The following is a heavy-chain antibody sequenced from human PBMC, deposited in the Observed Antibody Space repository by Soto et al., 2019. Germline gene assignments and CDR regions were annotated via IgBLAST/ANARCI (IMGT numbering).Heavy chain of an antibody. CDR2: FYSSGVT. D-gene: IGHD3-9*01. CDR3: FSSIEYDYSGYYSDY. V-gene: IGHV4-39*02. CDR1: GASIISTRYC. J-gene: IGHJ4*02. Sequence: SETLSLTCKVSGASIISTRYCFFCMRQPPWNGLEWIGSFYSSGVTRYNPSLKSRVTISVDTSRNHFSLNLTSVTTADTALYYCFSSIEYDYSGYYSDYWGQGTLVTVSS.